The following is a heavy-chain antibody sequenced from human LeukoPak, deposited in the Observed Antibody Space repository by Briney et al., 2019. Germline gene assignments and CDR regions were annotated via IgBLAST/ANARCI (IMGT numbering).Heavy chain of an antibody. D-gene: IGHD3-9*01. J-gene: IGHJ4*02. Sequence: GGSLRLSCAASGFNFSPYSMNWVRQAPGKGLEWVSYIKIISNVVYYADSVKGRFTISRDNAKNLLYLHMNSLRDEDTAVYYCARDKPAGYCVDYWGQGTLVTVSS. V-gene: IGHV3-48*02. CDR3: ARDKPAGYCVDY. CDR2: IKIISNVV. CDR1: GFNFSPYS.